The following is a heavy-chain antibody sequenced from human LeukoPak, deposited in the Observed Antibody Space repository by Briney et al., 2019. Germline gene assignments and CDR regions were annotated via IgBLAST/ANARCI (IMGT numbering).Heavy chain of an antibody. D-gene: IGHD3-10*01. V-gene: IGHV3-30*02. J-gene: IGHJ4*02. CDR1: GFTFSSYW. CDR2: IRYDGSNK. Sequence: GGSLRLSCAASGFTFSSYWMSWVRQAPGKGLEWVAFIRYDGSNKYFADSVKGRFTISRDSSKNTLYLQMNSLRVDDTAVYYCAKDGTRGIRFGKIPHYFDYWGQGTLVTVSS. CDR3: AKDGTRGIRFGKIPHYFDY.